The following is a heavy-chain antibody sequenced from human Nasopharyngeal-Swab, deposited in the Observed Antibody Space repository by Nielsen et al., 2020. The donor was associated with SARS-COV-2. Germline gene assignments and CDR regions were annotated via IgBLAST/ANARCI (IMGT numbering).Heavy chain of an antibody. CDR1: GGSISSYY. Sequence: ESLKISCTVSGGSISSYYWSWIRQPPGKGLEWIGYIYYSGSTNYNPSLKSRVTIPVDTSKNQFSLKLSSVTAADTAVYYCARNLVGYYYDMVGAFDIWGQGTMVTVSS. J-gene: IGHJ3*02. D-gene: IGHD3-22*01. V-gene: IGHV4-59*13. CDR3: ARNLVGYYYDMVGAFDI. CDR2: IYYSGST.